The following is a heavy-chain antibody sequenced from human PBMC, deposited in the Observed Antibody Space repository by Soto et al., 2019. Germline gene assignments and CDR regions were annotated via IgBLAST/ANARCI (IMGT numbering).Heavy chain of an antibody. CDR3: ATRYCSSTSCYSYYYGMDV. J-gene: IGHJ6*02. D-gene: IGHD2-2*01. V-gene: IGHV5-10-1*01. CDR2: IDPSDSYT. Sequence: GESLKISCKGSGYSFTSYWISWVSQMPGKGLEWMGRIDPSDSYTNYSPSFQGHVTISADKSISTAYLQWSSLKASDTAMYYCATRYCSSTSCYSYYYGMDVWGQGTTVTVSS. CDR1: GYSFTSYW.